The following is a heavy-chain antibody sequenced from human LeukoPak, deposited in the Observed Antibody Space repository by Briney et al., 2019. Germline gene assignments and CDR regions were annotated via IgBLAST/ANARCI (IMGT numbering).Heavy chain of an antibody. Sequence: PSETLSLTCAVYGVSFSGYYWSWIRQPPGKGLEWIGEINHSGSTNYNPSLKSRVTISVDTSKNLFSLKLSSVTAADTAVYYCARLTVTTPTFDYWGQGTLVTVSS. CDR1: GVSFSGYY. V-gene: IGHV4-34*01. J-gene: IGHJ4*02. CDR2: INHSGST. CDR3: ARLTVTTPTFDY. D-gene: IGHD4-17*01.